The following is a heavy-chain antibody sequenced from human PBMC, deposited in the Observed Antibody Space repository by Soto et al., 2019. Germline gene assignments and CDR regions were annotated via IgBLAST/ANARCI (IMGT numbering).Heavy chain of an antibody. CDR2: IQSKGFGRAT. J-gene: IGHJ4*03. Sequence: GGSLRLSCAGSGFTFTDAWINWVRQVPGKGLEWVGRIQSKGFGRATHYAAPEKDIGTIARDEAANTAYRQLASLKREDTAVDYCATPHPGLTHVFYNIDCRSQETTLTV. CDR3: ATPHPGLTHVFYNIDC. CDR1: GFTFTDAW. V-gene: IGHV3-15*01. D-gene: IGHD3-9*01.